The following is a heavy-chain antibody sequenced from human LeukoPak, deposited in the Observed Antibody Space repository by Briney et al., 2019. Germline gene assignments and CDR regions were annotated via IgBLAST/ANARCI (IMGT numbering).Heavy chain of an antibody. CDR3: TTRGYSYGYLFDC. D-gene: IGHD5-18*01. V-gene: IGHV3-15*01. J-gene: IGHJ4*02. CDR2: IKSKTDGGTT. CDR1: GFTFSNAW. Sequence: GGSLRLSCAASGFTFSNAWMSWVRQAPGKGLEWVGRIKSKTDGGTTDYAAPVKGRFTISRDDSENTLYLQMNSLKTEDTAVYYCTTRGYSYGYLFDCWGQGTLVTVS.